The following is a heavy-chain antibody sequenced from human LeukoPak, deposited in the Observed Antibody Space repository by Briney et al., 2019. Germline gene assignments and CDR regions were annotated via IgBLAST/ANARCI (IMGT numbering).Heavy chain of an antibody. CDR3: TRLDFWSGAVY. D-gene: IGHD3-3*01. CDR2: IRSKANSYAT. V-gene: IGHV3-73*01. J-gene: IGHJ4*02. Sequence: GGSLRLSCAASGFTFSGSAMHWVRQASGKGLEWVGRIRSKANSYATAYAASVKGRFTVSRDDSKNTAYLQMNSLKTEDTAVYYCTRLDFWSGAVYWGQGTLVTVSS. CDR1: GFTFSGSA.